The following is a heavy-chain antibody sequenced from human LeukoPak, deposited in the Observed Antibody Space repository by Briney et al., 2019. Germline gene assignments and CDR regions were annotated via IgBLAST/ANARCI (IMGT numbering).Heavy chain of an antibody. CDR1: GGSISSYY. Sequence: SETLSFTCTVSGGSISSYYWSWIRQPPGKGLEWIGYIYYSGSTNYNPSLKSRVTISVDTSKNQFPLKLSSVTAADTAVYYCARVTYTNAWTWGQGTLVTVSS. V-gene: IGHV4-59*01. J-gene: IGHJ5*02. D-gene: IGHD6-19*01. CDR3: ARVTYTNAWT. CDR2: IYYSGST.